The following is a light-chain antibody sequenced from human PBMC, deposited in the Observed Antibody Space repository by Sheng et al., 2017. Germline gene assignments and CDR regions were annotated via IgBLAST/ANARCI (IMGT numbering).Light chain of an antibody. J-gene: IGKJ1*01. CDR2: DAS. V-gene: IGKV1-33*01. Sequence: DIQMTQSPSSLSASVGDRVTITCQASQDISNYLNWYQQKPGKAPKLLIYDASNLETGVPSRFSGSGSGTEFTLTISSLQPEDFATYYCLQHYDFPWTFGQGTRVEIK. CDR1: QDISNY. CDR3: LQHYDFPWT.